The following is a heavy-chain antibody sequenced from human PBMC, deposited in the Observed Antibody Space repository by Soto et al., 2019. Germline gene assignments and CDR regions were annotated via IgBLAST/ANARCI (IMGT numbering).Heavy chain of an antibody. CDR3: ARDQRQQLDSGMDV. J-gene: IGHJ6*02. Sequence: SVKVSCKASGGTFSSYAISWVRQAPGQGLEWMGGIIPIFGTANYAQKFQGRVTITADESTSTAYMELSSLRSEDTAVYYCARDQRQQLDSGMDVWGQGTTVTVSS. CDR1: GGTFSSYA. CDR2: IIPIFGTA. D-gene: IGHD6-13*01. V-gene: IGHV1-69*13.